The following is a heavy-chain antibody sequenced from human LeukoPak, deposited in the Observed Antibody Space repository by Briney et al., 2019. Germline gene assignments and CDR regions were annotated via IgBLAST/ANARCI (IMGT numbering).Heavy chain of an antibody. Sequence: PGGSLRLSCAASGFTFSSYSMNWVRQAPGKGLEWVSSISSSSSYIYYADSVKGRFTISRDNAKNSLYLQMNSLRAEDTAVYYCARDHPQDTAMVIYLGALYYYYYMDVWGKGTTVTVSS. J-gene: IGHJ6*03. CDR1: GFTFSSYS. V-gene: IGHV3-21*01. CDR2: ISSSSSYI. D-gene: IGHD5-18*01. CDR3: ARDHPQDTAMVIYLGALYYYYYMDV.